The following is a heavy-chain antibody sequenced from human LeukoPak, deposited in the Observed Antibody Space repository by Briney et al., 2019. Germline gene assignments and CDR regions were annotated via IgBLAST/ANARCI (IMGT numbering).Heavy chain of an antibody. CDR3: ASWAPGGYAWFDP. J-gene: IGHJ5*02. Sequence: SETLSLTCAVYGGSFSGYYRSWIRQPPGKGLEWIGEINHSGSTNYNPSLKSRVTISVDTSKNQFSLKLGSVTAADTAVYYCASWAPGGYAWFDPWGQGTLVTVSS. D-gene: IGHD2-15*01. V-gene: IGHV4-34*01. CDR2: INHSGST. CDR1: GGSFSGYY.